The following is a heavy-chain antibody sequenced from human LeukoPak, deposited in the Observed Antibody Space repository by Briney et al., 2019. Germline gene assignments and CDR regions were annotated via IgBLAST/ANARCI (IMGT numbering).Heavy chain of an antibody. CDR3: ARQGPLPGTAARN. Sequence: GGSLRLSCAASGFTFSSYSMNWVRQAPGKGLEWVSSISSSSSYIYYADSVKGRFTISRDNAKNSLYLQMNSLRAEDTAVYYCARQGPLPGTAARNWGQGTLVTVSS. CDR2: ISSSSSYI. CDR1: GFTFSSYS. V-gene: IGHV3-21*01. J-gene: IGHJ4*02. D-gene: IGHD6-6*01.